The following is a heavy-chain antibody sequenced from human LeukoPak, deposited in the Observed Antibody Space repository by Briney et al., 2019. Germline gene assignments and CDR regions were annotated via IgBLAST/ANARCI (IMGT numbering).Heavy chain of an antibody. J-gene: IGHJ4*02. CDR1: GFTFSSYG. D-gene: IGHD3-22*01. V-gene: IGHV3-30*02. CDR2: IRYDGSNK. Sequence: GGSLRLSCAASGFTFSSYGMHWVRQAPGKGLEWVAFIRYDGSNKYYADSVKGRFTISRDNSKNTLYLQMNSLRAEDTAVYYCVKEYYYDSSGYYYFDYWGQGTLVTVSS. CDR3: VKEYYYDSSGYYYFDY.